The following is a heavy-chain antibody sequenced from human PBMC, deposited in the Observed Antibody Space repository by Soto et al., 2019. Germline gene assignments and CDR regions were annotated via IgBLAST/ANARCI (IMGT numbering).Heavy chain of an antibody. CDR2: INHSGST. CDR1: GGSFSGYY. V-gene: IGHV4-34*01. Sequence: PSETLSLTCAVYGGSFSGYYWSWIRQPPGKGLEWIGEINHSGSTNYNPSLKSRVTISVDTSKNQFSLKLSSVTAADTAVYYCAREGSSWPRKYFDYWGQGTLVTVSS. CDR3: AREGSSWPRKYFDY. D-gene: IGHD6-13*01. J-gene: IGHJ4*02.